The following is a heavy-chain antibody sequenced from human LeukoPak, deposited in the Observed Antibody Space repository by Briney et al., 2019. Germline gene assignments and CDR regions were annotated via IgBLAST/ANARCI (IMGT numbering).Heavy chain of an antibody. CDR3: TTRGIVGATVSEY. V-gene: IGHV3-15*01. CDR2: IKSNTDGGTA. J-gene: IGHJ4*02. CDR1: GFSFTDAW. Sequence: GGSLRLSCAASGFSFTDAWMSWVRQTPGKGLEWVGRIKSNTDGGTADYAAPVKGRFPISRDDSKNTLYLQMTSLKTEDTAVYYCTTRGIVGATVSEYWGQGTLVTVS. D-gene: IGHD1-26*01.